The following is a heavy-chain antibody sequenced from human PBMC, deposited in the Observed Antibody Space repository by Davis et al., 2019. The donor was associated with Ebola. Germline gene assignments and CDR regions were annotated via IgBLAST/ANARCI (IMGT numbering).Heavy chain of an antibody. D-gene: IGHD6-19*01. CDR2: IRYDGSNK. CDR1: GFTFSSYG. J-gene: IGHJ4*02. CDR3: AKEASAVAGPGFFDY. V-gene: IGHV3-30*02. Sequence: GGSLRLSCAASGFTFSSYGMHWVRQAPGKGLEWVAFIRYDGSNKYYADSVKGRFTISRDNSKNTLYLQMNSLRAEDTAVYYCAKEASAVAGPGFFDYWGQGTLVTVSS.